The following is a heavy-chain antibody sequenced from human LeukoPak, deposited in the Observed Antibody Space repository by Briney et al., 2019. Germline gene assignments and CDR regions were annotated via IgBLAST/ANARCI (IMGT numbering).Heavy chain of an antibody. V-gene: IGHV4-38-2*02. J-gene: IGHJ4*02. Sequence: SETLSLTCTVSGYSISSGYYWGWIRQPPGQGLKWIGSISHSGSTYYNPSLKSRVTISVDTSKNQFPLKLSSLTAADTAVYYCARLRRSRLAEFDYWGQGTLVTVSS. D-gene: IGHD3-3*02. CDR1: GYSISSGYY. CDR3: ARLRRSRLAEFDY. CDR2: ISHSGST.